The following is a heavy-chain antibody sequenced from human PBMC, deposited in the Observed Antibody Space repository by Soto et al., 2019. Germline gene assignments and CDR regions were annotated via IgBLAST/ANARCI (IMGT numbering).Heavy chain of an antibody. J-gene: IGHJ5*02. V-gene: IGHV4-61*08. CDR1: GGSISSGGYY. CDR2: IYYSGST. D-gene: IGHD3-10*01. CDR3: ARDLLWFGETPLLSAWFDP. Sequence: KPSETLSLTCTVSGGSISSGGYYWSWLRQHPGKGLEWIGYIYYSGSTNYNPSLKSRVTISVDTPKNQFSLKLSSVTAADTAVYYCARDLLWFGETPLLSAWFDPWGQGTLVTVSS.